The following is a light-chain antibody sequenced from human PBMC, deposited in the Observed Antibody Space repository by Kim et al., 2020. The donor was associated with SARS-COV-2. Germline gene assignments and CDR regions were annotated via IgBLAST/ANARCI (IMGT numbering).Light chain of an antibody. CDR3: HHYGTSGRT. CDR1: QSIRSSY. V-gene: IGKV3-20*01. CDR2: DAS. Sequence: EIVLTQSPGTLSLSPGERATLSCRASQSIRSSYLAWCQQKPGQAPRLLIYDASSRATGIPDRFSGSGSGTDFTLTISRLEPEDFAVYYCHHYGTSGRTFGQGTKVEIK. J-gene: IGKJ1*01.